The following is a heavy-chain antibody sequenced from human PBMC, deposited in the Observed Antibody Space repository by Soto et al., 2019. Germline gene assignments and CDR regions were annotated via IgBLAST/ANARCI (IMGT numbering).Heavy chain of an antibody. CDR1: GYSFTTFW. V-gene: IGHV5-10-1*01. CDR2: IDPSDSYT. CDR3: AGTRIAVAGTNYYYGMDV. Sequence: GESLKISCQGSGYSFTTFWISWVRQMPGKGLEWMGRIDPSDSYTNYSPSFQGHVTISTDKSISTAYLQGSSLKASDTAMYYCAGTRIAVAGTNYYYGMDVWGQGTTVTVSS. J-gene: IGHJ6*02. D-gene: IGHD6-19*01.